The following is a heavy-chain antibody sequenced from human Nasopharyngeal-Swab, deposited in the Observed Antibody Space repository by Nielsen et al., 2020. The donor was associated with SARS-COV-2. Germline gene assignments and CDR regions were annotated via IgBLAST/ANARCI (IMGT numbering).Heavy chain of an antibody. J-gene: IGHJ4*02. CDR3: ARQPDRYYYDSSGYSDY. Sequence: WIRQSPGKGLEWIGEIYHSGSTNYNPSLKSRVTISVDKSKNQFSLKLSSVTAADTAVYYCARQPDRYYYDSSGYSDYWGQGTLVTVSS. CDR2: IYHSGST. V-gene: IGHV4-4*02. D-gene: IGHD3-22*01.